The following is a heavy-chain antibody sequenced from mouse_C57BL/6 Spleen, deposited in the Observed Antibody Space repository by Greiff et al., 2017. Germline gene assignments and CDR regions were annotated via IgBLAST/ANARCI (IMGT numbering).Heavy chain of an antibody. CDR1: GYAFSSYW. CDR2: IYPGDGDT. V-gene: IGHV1-80*01. Sequence: QVQLKQSGAELVKPGASVKISCKASGYAFSSYWMNWVKQRPGKGLEWIGQIYPGDGDTNYNGKFKGKATLTADKSSSTAYMQLSSLTSEDSAVYYCASPIYYGNPFDYWGPGTTLTVSS. D-gene: IGHD2-1*01. J-gene: IGHJ2*01. CDR3: ASPIYYGNPFDY.